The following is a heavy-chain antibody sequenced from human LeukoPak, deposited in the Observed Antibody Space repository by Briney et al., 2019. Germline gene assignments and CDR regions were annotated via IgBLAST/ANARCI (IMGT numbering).Heavy chain of an antibody. CDR2: ISGSGGST. CDR1: GFTFSSYA. CDR3: AKDYYDFWSGPPARPYSAFLLDY. V-gene: IGHV3-23*01. Sequence: GGSLRLSCAASGFTFSSYAMSWVRQAPGKGLEWVSAISGSGGSTYYADSVKGRFTISRDNSKNTLYLQMNSLRAEDTAVYYRAKDYYDFWSGPPARPYSAFLLDYWGQGTLVTVSP. J-gene: IGHJ4*02. D-gene: IGHD3-3*01.